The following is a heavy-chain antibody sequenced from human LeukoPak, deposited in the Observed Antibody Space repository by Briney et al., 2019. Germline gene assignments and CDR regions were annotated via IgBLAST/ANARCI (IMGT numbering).Heavy chain of an antibody. Sequence: GGSLRLSCAASGFTVSSNYMSWVRQAPGKGLEWVSVIYSGGSTYYADSVKGRFTISRDNAKNSLYLQMNSLRAEDTAVYYCARDRIIYGDYGDAFDIWGQGTMATVSS. V-gene: IGHV3-66*01. CDR2: IYSGGST. CDR3: ARDRIIYGDYGDAFDI. CDR1: GFTVSSNY. J-gene: IGHJ3*02. D-gene: IGHD4-17*01.